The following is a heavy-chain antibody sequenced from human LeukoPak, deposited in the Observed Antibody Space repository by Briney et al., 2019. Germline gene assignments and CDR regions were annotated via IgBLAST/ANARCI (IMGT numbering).Heavy chain of an antibody. D-gene: IGHD3-22*01. CDR2: INHSGST. V-gene: IGHV4-34*01. CDR3: ARGGPPITMIVDVAGNAFDI. J-gene: IGHJ3*02. CDR1: GGSFSGYY. Sequence: PSETLSLTCAVYGGSFSGYYWSWIRQPPGKGLEWIGEINHSGSTNYNPSLKSRVTISVDTSKNQFSLKLGSVTAADTAVYYCARGGPPITMIVDVAGNAFDIWGQGTMVTVPS.